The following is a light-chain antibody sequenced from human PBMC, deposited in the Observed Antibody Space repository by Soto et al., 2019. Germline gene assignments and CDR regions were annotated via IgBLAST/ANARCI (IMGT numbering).Light chain of an antibody. J-gene: IGKJ2*01. CDR1: QSVSSSY. CDR2: GAS. Sequence: EIVWTQSPGTLSLSPGDRATLSCRASQSVSSSYLAWYQHKPGQAPRLLIYGASSRATGIPDRFSGSGSGTGFTLNISRREPEDFAVYYCQQYGSAPYTFGQGTKLEIK. CDR3: QQYGSAPYT. V-gene: IGKV3-20*01.